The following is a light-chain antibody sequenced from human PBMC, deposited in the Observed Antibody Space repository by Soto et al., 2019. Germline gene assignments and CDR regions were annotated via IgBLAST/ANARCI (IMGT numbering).Light chain of an antibody. V-gene: IGLV2-14*01. CDR1: SSDVGVYNY. J-gene: IGLJ2*01. CDR2: DVS. Sequence: QSALTQPASVSGSPGQSITISCTGTSSDVGVYNYVSWYQQHPGKAPKLMIYDVSNRPSGVSNRCSGSKSGNTASLTISGLQAEDEADYYCSSYTSSSTLVLFGGGTKLTVL. CDR3: SSYTSSSTLVL.